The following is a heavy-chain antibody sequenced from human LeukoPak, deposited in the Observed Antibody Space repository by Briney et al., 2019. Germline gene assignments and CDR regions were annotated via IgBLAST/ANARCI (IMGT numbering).Heavy chain of an antibody. J-gene: IGHJ5*02. CDR3: AKDRGHSSGWYP. D-gene: IGHD6-19*01. Sequence: TGGSLRLSCAASGFTFSNYAMSWVRQAPGKGLEWVSGISGSGGSTYYADSVKGRFTISRDNSKNTLYVQMNSLRAEDTAVYYCAKDRGHSSGWYPWGQGTLVTVSS. CDR1: GFTFSNYA. V-gene: IGHV3-23*01. CDR2: ISGSGGST.